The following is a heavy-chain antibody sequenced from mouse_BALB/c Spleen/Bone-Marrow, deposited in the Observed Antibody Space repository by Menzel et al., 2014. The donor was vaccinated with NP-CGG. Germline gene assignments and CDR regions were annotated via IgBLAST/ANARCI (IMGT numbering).Heavy chain of an antibody. Sequence: VQLQQSGAELARPGASVKMSCKASGYTFTTYTIHWVKQRPGQGLEWIGYINPSSDYTHYNQKFKDKATLTADKSSSTAYMQLSSLTSEDSAVYYCARPYYCGYDYWGQGTTLTVSS. J-gene: IGHJ2*01. CDR2: INPSSDYT. D-gene: IGHD1-1*02. CDR3: ARPYYCGYDY. V-gene: IGHV1-4*01. CDR1: GYTFTTYT.